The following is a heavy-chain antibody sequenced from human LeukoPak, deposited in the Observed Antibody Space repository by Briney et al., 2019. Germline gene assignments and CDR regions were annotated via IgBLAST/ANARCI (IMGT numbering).Heavy chain of an antibody. J-gene: IGHJ6*03. Sequence: SETLSLTCTVSGYSISSGYYWGWIRQPPGKGLEWIGSIYHSGSTYYNPSLKSRVTISVDTSKNQFSLKLSSVTAADTAVYYCARERQQLVRILYYYYYMDVWGKGTTVTVSS. D-gene: IGHD6-13*01. CDR3: ARERQQLVRILYYYYYMDV. CDR2: IYHSGST. CDR1: GYSISSGYY. V-gene: IGHV4-38-2*02.